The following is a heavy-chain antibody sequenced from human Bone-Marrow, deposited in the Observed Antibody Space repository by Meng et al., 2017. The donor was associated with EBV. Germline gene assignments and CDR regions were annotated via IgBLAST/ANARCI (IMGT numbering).Heavy chain of an antibody. Sequence: QVQLVQSGAEVQKPGASVRVSCKASGNTFTTYTMHWVRQAPGQRLEWRGWISTGNGNTEYSQKFQGRVTITRDTSATTAYMELSSLTSEDTAVYYCARAGVYDISFDYWGQGTLVTVSS. CDR2: ISTGNGNT. CDR1: GNTFTTYT. CDR3: ARAGVYDISFDY. J-gene: IGHJ4*02. V-gene: IGHV1-3*04. D-gene: IGHD3-9*01.